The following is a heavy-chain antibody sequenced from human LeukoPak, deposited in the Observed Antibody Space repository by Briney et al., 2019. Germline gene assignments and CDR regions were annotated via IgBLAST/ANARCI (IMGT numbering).Heavy chain of an antibody. Sequence: GASVKVSCKASGYTFTSYGISWVRQAPGQGLEWMGIINPSGGSTSYAQKFQGRVTMTRDTSTSTVYMELSSLRSEDTAVYYCARSYDSGALDYWGQGTLVTVSS. CDR2: INPSGGST. V-gene: IGHV1-46*01. J-gene: IGHJ4*02. CDR1: GYTFTSYG. CDR3: ARSYDSGALDY. D-gene: IGHD3-22*01.